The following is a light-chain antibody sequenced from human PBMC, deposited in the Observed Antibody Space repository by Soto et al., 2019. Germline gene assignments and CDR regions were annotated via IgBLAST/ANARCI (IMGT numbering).Light chain of an antibody. CDR1: QSVSSSY. Sequence: EIVLTQSPGTLSLSPGERATLSCRASQSVSSSYFAWYQQKPGQAPRHLIYGASSRATGIPDRFSGSVSGTDFTLTISRLEPEECAVYYCQQYGSSPTYTFGQGTKLEF. V-gene: IGKV3-20*01. CDR2: GAS. CDR3: QQYGSSPTYT. J-gene: IGKJ2*01.